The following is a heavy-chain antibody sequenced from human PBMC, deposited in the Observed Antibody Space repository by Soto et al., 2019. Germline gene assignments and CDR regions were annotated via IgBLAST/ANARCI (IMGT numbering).Heavy chain of an antibody. CDR3: ARDKFVGYCSGGSCYSGSSGYYDY. D-gene: IGHD2-15*01. J-gene: IGHJ4*02. Sequence: GASVKVSCKASGGTFSGYAISWVRQAPGQGLEWMGGIIPIFGTANYAQKFQGRVTITADESTSTAYMELSSLRSEDTAVYYCARDKFVGYCSGGSCYSGSSGYYDYWGQGTLGTV. V-gene: IGHV1-69*13. CDR1: GGTFSGYA. CDR2: IIPIFGTA.